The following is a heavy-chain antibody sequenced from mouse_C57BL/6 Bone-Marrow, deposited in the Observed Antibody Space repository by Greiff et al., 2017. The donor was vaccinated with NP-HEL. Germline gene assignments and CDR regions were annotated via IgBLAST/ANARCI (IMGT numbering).Heavy chain of an antibody. CDR1: GFTFSSYG. V-gene: IGHV5-6*01. Sequence: EVHLVESGGDLVKPGGSLKLSCAASGFTFSSYGMSWVRQTPDKRLEWVATISSGGSYTYYPDSVKGRFTISRDNAKNNLYLQMSSLKSEDTAMYYCARHDYSYYAMDYWGQGTSVTVSS. J-gene: IGHJ4*01. CDR2: ISSGGSYT. CDR3: ARHDYSYYAMDY. D-gene: IGHD2-4*01.